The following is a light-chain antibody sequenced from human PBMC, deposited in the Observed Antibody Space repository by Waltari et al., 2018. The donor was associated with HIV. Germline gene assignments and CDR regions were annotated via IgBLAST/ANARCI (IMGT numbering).Light chain of an antibody. CDR3: SSWTSSTTLV. CDR1: NSDFGSYHF. Sequence: QSALTQPASVSGSPGQSITISCTGTNSDFGSYHFVSWYQQYPGKAPRLIISDVRNRPSGISSRFSGSKYGYTASLTISGLRAEDEADYFCSSWTSSTTLVFGTGTKVTVL. V-gene: IGLV2-14*01. J-gene: IGLJ1*01. CDR2: DVR.